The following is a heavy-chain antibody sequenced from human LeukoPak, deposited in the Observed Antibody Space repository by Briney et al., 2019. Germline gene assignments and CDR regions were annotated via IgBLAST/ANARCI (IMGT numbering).Heavy chain of an antibody. CDR1: GFTFSSYS. CDR3: ARVSTNYYYMDV. D-gene: IGHD5/OR15-5a*01. J-gene: IGHJ6*03. V-gene: IGHV3-48*01. Sequence: GGSPRLSCAASGFTFSSYSMNWVRQAPGKGLEWVSYISSSSSTIYYADSVKGRFTISRDNAKNPLYLQMNSLRAEDTAVYYCARVSTNYYYMDVWGKGTTVTVSS. CDR2: ISSSSSTI.